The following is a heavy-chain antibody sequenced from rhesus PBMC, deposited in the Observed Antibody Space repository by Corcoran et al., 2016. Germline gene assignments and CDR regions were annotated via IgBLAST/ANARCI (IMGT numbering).Heavy chain of an antibody. Sequence: QVQLQESGPGGVKPSEPLSLTCAVPGGSISRYRWVLIRQPPGKGLEWIGQNYGGSGSPSYNPSLKSRVTISSDTSKNQFSLKLSSVTAADTAVYYCAKSSPYGHFDYWGQGVLVTVSS. V-gene: IGHV4-147*01. CDR1: GGSISRYR. D-gene: IGHD3-9*01. CDR3: AKSSPYGHFDY. J-gene: IGHJ4*01. CDR2: NYGGSGSP.